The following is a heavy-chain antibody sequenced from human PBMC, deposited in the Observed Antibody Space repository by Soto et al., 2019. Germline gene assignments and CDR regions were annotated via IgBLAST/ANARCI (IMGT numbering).Heavy chain of an antibody. Sequence: LRLSCAASGFTFDDYAMHWVRQAPGKGLEWISGISSNSGIIGYADSVKGRFTISRDNAKNSLYLQMNTLRAEDTALYYCAKDKDSTGFDYWGEGTLVTVSS. CDR3: AKDKDSTGFDY. CDR1: GFTFDDYA. CDR2: ISSNSGII. V-gene: IGHV3-9*01. D-gene: IGHD3-22*01. J-gene: IGHJ4*02.